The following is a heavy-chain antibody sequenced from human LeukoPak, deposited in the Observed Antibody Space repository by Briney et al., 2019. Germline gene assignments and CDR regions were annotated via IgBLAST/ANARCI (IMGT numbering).Heavy chain of an antibody. CDR2: INHSGST. Sequence: KRSETLSLTCAVYGGSFSGYYWSWIRQPPGKGLEWIGEINHSGSTNYNPSLKSRVTISVDTSKNQFSLKLSSVTAADTAVYYCARGTTGSGYYSWFDPWGQGTLVTVSS. CDR1: GGSFSGYY. CDR3: ARGTTGSGYYSWFDP. J-gene: IGHJ5*02. V-gene: IGHV4-34*01. D-gene: IGHD3-22*01.